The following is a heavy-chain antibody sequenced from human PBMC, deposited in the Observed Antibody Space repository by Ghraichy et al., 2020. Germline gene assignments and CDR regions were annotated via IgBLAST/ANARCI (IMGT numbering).Heavy chain of an antibody. CDR1: GGSINSYY. Sequence: SETLSLTCTVSGGSINSYYWSWIRQPPGKGLEWIGYIYYSGSTNYNPSLKSRVTISVDTSKKQFSLKLSSVTAADTAVYYCARDYCSSTSCYYYYGMDVWGQGTTVTVSS. J-gene: IGHJ6*02. CDR2: IYYSGST. CDR3: ARDYCSSTSCYYYYGMDV. V-gene: IGHV4-59*01. D-gene: IGHD2-2*01.